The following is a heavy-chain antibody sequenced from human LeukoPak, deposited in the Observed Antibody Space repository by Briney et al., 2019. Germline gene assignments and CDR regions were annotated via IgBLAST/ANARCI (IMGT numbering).Heavy chain of an antibody. V-gene: IGHV4-34*01. CDR2: INHSGST. Sequence: SETLSLTCAVYGGSFSGHYWNWIRQPPGKGLEWIGEINHSGSTNYNPSLKSRVTISIDTSKNQISLKLSSVTAADTAVYYCARVLRYPYYYYMDVWGKGTTVTVTS. J-gene: IGHJ6*03. CDR1: GGSFSGHY. D-gene: IGHD1-14*01. CDR3: ARVLRYPYYYYMDV.